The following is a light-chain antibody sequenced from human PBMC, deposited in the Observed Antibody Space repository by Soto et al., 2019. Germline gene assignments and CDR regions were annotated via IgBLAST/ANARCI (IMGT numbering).Light chain of an antibody. CDR2: EGS. CDR3: CSHAGSTSV. Sequence: QSALTQPASVCGSPGQSITISCTGTSSDVGGYNPVSWYQHHPGKAPKLMIYEGSKRPSGVSDRFSGSQSGNTASLTISGLQADDEADYYCCSHAGSTSVFGGGTKLTVL. V-gene: IGLV2-23*01. CDR1: SSDVGGYNP. J-gene: IGLJ2*01.